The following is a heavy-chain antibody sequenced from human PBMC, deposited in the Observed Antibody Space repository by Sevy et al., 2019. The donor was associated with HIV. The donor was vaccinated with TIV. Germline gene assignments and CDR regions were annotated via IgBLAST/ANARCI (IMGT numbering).Heavy chain of an antibody. D-gene: IGHD1-26*01. V-gene: IGHV3-74*01. J-gene: IGHJ4*02. CDR2: MKDDGSRA. CDR3: ARGKLGCSTTHFDLDY. CDR1: GFTFSRYW. Sequence: GGSLRLSCAASGFTFSRYWMHWVRQAPGKGLMWVSHMKDDGSRAFFADSVKGRFTIFRDNAKNTLNQQINSLRSEDTAIYSCARGKLGCSTTHFDLDYWGQGTLVTVSS.